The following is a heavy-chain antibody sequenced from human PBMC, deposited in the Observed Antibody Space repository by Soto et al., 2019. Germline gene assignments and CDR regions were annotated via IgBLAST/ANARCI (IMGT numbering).Heavy chain of an antibody. Sequence: ASVKVCCKASGYTFTSYDINWMRQATGQGREWMGWMSPNSGNTGYAQKFQARATMPSNTSISTAYMELSSLRSEDTAVYYCARDASGWYFSSGRYYSMDFWGQGTTVTVSS. D-gene: IGHD6-19*01. CDR3: ARDASGWYFSSGRYYSMDF. V-gene: IGHV1-8*01. J-gene: IGHJ6*02. CDR2: MSPNSGNT. CDR1: GYTFTSYD.